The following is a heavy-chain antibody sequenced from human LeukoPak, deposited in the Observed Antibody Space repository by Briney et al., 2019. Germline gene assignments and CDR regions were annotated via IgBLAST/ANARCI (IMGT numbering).Heavy chain of an antibody. CDR3: AILFSPPYCGGDPCAFDI. CDR1: GYTFINYW. CDR2: FYPGDSDT. D-gene: IGHD2-21*02. J-gene: IGHJ3*02. V-gene: IGHV5-51*01. Sequence: GESLKISCKGPGYTFINYWIAWVRQMPGKGLEWMGIFYPGDSDTRYSPSFQGQVTIPADKSISTAYLQWSSLKASETAMYNCAILFSPPYCGGDPCAFDIWGQGTMVTVSS.